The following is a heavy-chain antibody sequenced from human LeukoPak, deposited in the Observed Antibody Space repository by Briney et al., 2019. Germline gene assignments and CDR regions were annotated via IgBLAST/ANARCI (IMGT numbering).Heavy chain of an antibody. Sequence: PSETLSLTCAVYGGSFSGYYWSWIRQPPGKGLEWIGEINHSGSTNYNPSLKSRVTISVDTSKNQFSLKLSSVTAADTAVYYCATKRAGGDLWFGESTQNWFDPWGQGTLVTVSS. V-gene: IGHV4-34*01. CDR1: GGSFSGYY. CDR2: INHSGST. J-gene: IGHJ5*02. CDR3: ATKRAGGDLWFGESTQNWFDP. D-gene: IGHD3-10*01.